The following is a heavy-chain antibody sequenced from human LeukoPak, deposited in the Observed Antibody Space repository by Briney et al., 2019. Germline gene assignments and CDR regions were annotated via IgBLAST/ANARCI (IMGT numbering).Heavy chain of an antibody. CDR2: ISGSGGST. D-gene: IGHD6-19*01. J-gene: IGHJ3*02. CDR3: AREGAVGAFDI. V-gene: IGHV3-23*01. Sequence: GGSLRLSCVASGFNFRIHAMSWVRQAPGKGLEWVSAISGSGGSTYYADSVKGRFTISRDNSKNTLYLQMNSLRAEDTAVYYCAREGAVGAFDIWGQGTMVTVSS. CDR1: GFNFRIHA.